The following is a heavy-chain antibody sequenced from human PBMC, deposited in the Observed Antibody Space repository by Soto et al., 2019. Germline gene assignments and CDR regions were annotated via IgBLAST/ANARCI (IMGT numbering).Heavy chain of an antibody. V-gene: IGHV3-21*01. CDR2: ISSRSDI. Sequence: GGSLRLSCAASGFTFSSYSMNWVRQAPGKGLEWVSSISSRSDIYYADSVKGRFTISRDNAKNSVSLQMNSLRAEDTAVYYCAREYTAWPLAYGLDVWGQGTTVTVSS. CDR1: GFTFSSYS. CDR3: AREYTAWPLAYGLDV. D-gene: IGHD2-2*02. J-gene: IGHJ6*02.